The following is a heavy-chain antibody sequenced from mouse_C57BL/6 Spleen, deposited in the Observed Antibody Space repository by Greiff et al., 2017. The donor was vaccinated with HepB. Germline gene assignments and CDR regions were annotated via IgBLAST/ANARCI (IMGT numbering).Heavy chain of an antibody. D-gene: IGHD1-1*01. V-gene: IGHV1-5*01. CDR3: TIITTVVATREVFDY. Sequence: VHVKQSGTVLARPGASVKMSCKTSGYTFTSYWMHWVKQRPGQGLEWIGAIYPGNSDTSYNQKFKGKAKLTAVTSASTAYMELSSLTNEDSAVYYCTIITTVVATREVFDYWGQGTTLTVSS. J-gene: IGHJ2*01. CDR1: GYTFTSYW. CDR2: IYPGNSDT.